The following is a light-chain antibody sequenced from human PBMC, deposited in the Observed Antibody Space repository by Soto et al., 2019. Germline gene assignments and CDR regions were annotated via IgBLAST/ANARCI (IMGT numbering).Light chain of an antibody. CDR3: SSYTSSNTLV. CDR1: NSDVGGYNY. V-gene: IGLV2-14*01. CDR2: EVI. Sequence: QSALTQPAAVSGSHRQSITISCTGTNSDVGGYNYVSWYQQHPGKAPKLMIYEVINRPSGVSNRFSGSKSGDTASLTISGLQAGDEADYYCSSYTSSNTLVFGTGTKVTVL. J-gene: IGLJ1*01.